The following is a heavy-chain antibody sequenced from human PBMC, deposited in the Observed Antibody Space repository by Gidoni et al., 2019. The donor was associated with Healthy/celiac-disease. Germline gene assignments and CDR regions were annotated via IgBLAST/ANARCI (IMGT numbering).Heavy chain of an antibody. CDR1: GGSFSGYY. D-gene: IGHD6-6*01. J-gene: IGHJ4*02. CDR3: ARTSIADFDY. V-gene: IGHV4-34*01. CDR2: INHSGSN. Sequence: QVQLQPRGAGLLKPSETLSLTCAVYGGSFSGYYWSWIRQAPGKGLEWIGEINHSGSNHYNPSLKSRVTISVDTSKNQFSLKLSAVTAADTAVYYCARTSIADFDYWGQGTLVTVSS.